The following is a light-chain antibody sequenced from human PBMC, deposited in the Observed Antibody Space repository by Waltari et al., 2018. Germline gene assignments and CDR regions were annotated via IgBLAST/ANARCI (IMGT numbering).Light chain of an antibody. J-gene: IGKJ1*01. V-gene: IGKV2-28*01. CDR1: QSLLHSSGNTF. CDR3: MQARQTPWT. Sequence: DIVMTQSPLSLSVTPGEPASISCRSSQSLLHSSGNTFLDWYLQKPGQSPHRLIYLVSNRASGVPDRFSGSGSVTDFTLKISRVEAEDVGVYFCMQARQTPWTFGQGTKVEIK. CDR2: LVS.